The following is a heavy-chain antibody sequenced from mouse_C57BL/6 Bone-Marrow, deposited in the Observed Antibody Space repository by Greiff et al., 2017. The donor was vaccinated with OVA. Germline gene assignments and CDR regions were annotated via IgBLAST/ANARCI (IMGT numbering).Heavy chain of an antibody. Sequence: VQLQQPGAELVKPGASVKLSCKASGYTFTSYWMHWVKQRPGQGLEWIGMIHPNSGSTNYNEKFKSKATLTVDKSSSTAYMQLSSLTSEDSAVYYCNYYGYSYYYAMDYWGQGTSVTVSS. CDR2: IHPNSGST. J-gene: IGHJ4*01. V-gene: IGHV1-64*01. CDR3: NYYGYSYYYAMDY. D-gene: IGHD2-2*01. CDR1: GYTFTSYW.